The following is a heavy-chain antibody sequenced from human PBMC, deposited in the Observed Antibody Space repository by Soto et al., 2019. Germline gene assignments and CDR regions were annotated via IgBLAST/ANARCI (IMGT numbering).Heavy chain of an antibody. J-gene: IGHJ5*02. Sequence: KTSETLSLTCTVSGASISSYYWSWIRQPAGKGMEWIGRIFTSGITNYTPSLKSRVTMSVDTSKNQFSLKLSSVTAADTAVYYCARDHDPHNWFDPWGQGTLVTVSS. CDR3: ARDHDPHNWFDP. CDR2: IFTSGIT. CDR1: GASISSYY. V-gene: IGHV4-4*07.